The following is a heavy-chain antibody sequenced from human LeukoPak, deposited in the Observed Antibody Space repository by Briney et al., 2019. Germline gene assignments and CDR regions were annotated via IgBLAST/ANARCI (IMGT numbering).Heavy chain of an antibody. CDR2: ISYDGSNK. Sequence: GKSLRLSCAVSGFIFSNYPMHWVRQAPGKGLEWVAVISYDGSNKYYADSVKGRFTISRDNSKNTLYVQIDSLRAEDTAVYYCARQQTYGIVRDNALDIWGQGTKVIVSS. J-gene: IGHJ3*02. V-gene: IGHV3-30-3*01. D-gene: IGHD2-21*01. CDR1: GFIFSNYP. CDR3: ARQQTYGIVRDNALDI.